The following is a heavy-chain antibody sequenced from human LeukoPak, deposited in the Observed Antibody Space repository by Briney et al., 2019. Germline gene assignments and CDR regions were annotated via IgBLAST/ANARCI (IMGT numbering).Heavy chain of an antibody. J-gene: IGHJ4*02. CDR2: ISGSGCST. Sequence: GRSLRLSCAASGFTFSSYAMSCVRQAPGKGLEWVSAISGSGCSTYYADSVKGRFTISRDNSKNTLYLQMNSLRAEDTAVYYCAKFLPTHIVVANYYFDYWGQGTLVTVSS. CDR1: GFTFSSYA. D-gene: IGHD2-21*01. CDR3: AKFLPTHIVVANYYFDY. V-gene: IGHV3-23*01.